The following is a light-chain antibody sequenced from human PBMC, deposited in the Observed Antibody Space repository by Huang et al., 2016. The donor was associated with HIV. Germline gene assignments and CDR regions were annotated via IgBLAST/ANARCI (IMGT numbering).Light chain of an antibody. V-gene: IGKV1-39*01. CDR1: HNIYEY. Sequence: DIQMTQFPISLSAFVGDTVTITCRAGHNIYEYLNWYQQIPGRAPNLLVYGASTLQTGVPSRFSGSGSGTRFTLTITSLQPEDSATYYCQHSYGTPRTFGQGTKLEI. CDR2: GAS. J-gene: IGKJ2*01. CDR3: QHSYGTPRT.